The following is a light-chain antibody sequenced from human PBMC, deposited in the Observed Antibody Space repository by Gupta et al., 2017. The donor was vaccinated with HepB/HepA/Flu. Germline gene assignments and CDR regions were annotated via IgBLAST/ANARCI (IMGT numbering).Light chain of an antibody. Sequence: IVMTQSPATLSVSPGERATLSCRASQSISNNLAWYQQKPGQAPRLLIYGTYTRHSGIPARFSGSGSGTEFSLTISSLQSEDFAVYYCQQDNAYPLAFGTGTKVETK. CDR3: QQDNAYPLA. V-gene: IGKV3-15*01. J-gene: IGKJ1*01. CDR1: QSISNN. CDR2: GTY.